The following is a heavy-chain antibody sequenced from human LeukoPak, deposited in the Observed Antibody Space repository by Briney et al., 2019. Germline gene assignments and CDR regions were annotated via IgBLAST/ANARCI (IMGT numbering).Heavy chain of an antibody. D-gene: IGHD2-15*01. CDR1: EFTFSNYG. Sequence: GGSLRLSCAASEFTFSNYGMHWVRQAPGRGLEWVSTITSSGGNTYYADSVKGRFTISRDNSKNTLHLQMNSLRAEDTAIYYCATRGTAATKYFEYWGQGTLVTVSS. CDR3: ATRGTAATKYFEY. CDR2: ITSSGGNT. J-gene: IGHJ4*02. V-gene: IGHV3-23*01.